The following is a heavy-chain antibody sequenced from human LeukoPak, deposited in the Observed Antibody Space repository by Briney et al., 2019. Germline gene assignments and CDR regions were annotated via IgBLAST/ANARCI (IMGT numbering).Heavy chain of an antibody. CDR2: INSDGRTT. J-gene: IGHJ4*02. Sequence: GGSLRLSCAASGFTFSNNWMHWVRQAPGKGLVWGSRINSDGRTTTYADSVKGRFTISRDNAKNTLYLQMNSLRAEDTAVYYCAKDRRYCSSTSCYGDFDYWGQGTLATVSS. CDR3: AKDRRYCSSTSCYGDFDY. CDR1: GFTFSNNW. D-gene: IGHD2-2*01. V-gene: IGHV3-74*01.